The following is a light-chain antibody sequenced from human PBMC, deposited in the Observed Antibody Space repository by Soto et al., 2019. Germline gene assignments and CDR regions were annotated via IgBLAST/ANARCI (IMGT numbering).Light chain of an antibody. CDR1: SSNIGAGYD. V-gene: IGLV1-40*01. CDR3: QSYDSSLSAYV. J-gene: IGLJ1*01. CDR2: DNS. Sequence: QSVLTQPPSVSGAPGQRVTISCTGSSSNIGAGYDVHWYQQLPGTAPKLLIYDNSNRPSGVPDRFSGSKSGTSSSLAISGLQADDEADYYCQSYDSSLSAYVFGTGNKVT.